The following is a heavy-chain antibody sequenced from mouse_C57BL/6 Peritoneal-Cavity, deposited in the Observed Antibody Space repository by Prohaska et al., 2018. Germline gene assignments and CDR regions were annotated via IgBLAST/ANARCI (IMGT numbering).Heavy chain of an antibody. CDR3: ARGGGAMDY. J-gene: IGHJ4*01. V-gene: IGHV5-16*01. CDR1: GFTFSDYY. Sequence: EVKLVESEGGLVQPGSSMKLSCTASGFTFSDYYMAWVRQVPEKGLEWVANINYDGSSTYYLDSLKSRFIISRENAKNSLYLQMSSLKSEDTATYYCARGGGAMDYWGQGTSVTVSS. CDR2: INYDGSST.